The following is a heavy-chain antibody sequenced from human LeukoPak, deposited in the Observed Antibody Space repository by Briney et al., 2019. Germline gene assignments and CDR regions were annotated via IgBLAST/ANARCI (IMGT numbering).Heavy chain of an antibody. CDR2: IWYDGSNK. J-gene: IGHJ4*02. D-gene: IGHD3/OR15-3a*01. V-gene: IGHV3-33*08. CDR3: ARDGLGFDY. Sequence: GGSLRLSCAASGLTFSSHCMHWVRQAPGKGLEWVAVIWYDGSNKYYADSVKGRFTISRDNSKNTLYLQMNSLRAEDTAVYYCARDGLGFDYWGQGTLVTVSS. CDR1: GLTFSSHC.